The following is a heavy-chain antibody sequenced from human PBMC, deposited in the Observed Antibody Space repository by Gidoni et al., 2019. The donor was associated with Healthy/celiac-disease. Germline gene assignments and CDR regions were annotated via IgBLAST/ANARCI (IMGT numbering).Heavy chain of an antibody. CDR2: LYHSGST. D-gene: IGHD3-9*01. V-gene: IGHV4-30-2*01. CDR1: GGSISSGGYY. CDR3: ARGGYDILTGYYKGRGNYFDY. Sequence: QLQLQESGSGLVKPSQTLSLTCAVSGGSISSGGYYWSWIRQPTGKGLEWIGYLYHSGSTYYNPSLKSRVTISVDRSKNQFSLKLSSVTAADTAVYYCARGGYDILTGYYKGRGNYFDYWGQGTLVTVSS. J-gene: IGHJ4*02.